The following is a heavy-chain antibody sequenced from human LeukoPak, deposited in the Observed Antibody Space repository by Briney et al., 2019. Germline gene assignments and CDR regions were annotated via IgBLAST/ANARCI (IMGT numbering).Heavy chain of an antibody. CDR2: IYWDDDK. CDR1: GFSLMTSGVG. V-gene: IGHV2-5*02. Sequence: SGPTLVEPTETLTLTCTVSGFSLMTSGVGVGWIRQPPGKALECLALIYWDDDKRYSPSLKSRLTITKDTSKNQVVLTMTDMEPVDIATYYCAKLGDYYASDHWFDPWGQGVLVTVSS. J-gene: IGHJ5*02. CDR3: AKLGDYYASDHWFDP. D-gene: IGHD3-10*01.